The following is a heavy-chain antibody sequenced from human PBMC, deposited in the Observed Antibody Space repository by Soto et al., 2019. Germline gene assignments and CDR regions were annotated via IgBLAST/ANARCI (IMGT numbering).Heavy chain of an antibody. D-gene: IGHD2-21*02. CDR3: ARSIVVVTAADY. CDR1: GYTFTSYA. Sequence: QVQLVQSGAEVKKPGASVKVSCKASGYTFTSYAMHWVRQAPGQRLEWMGWINAGNGNTKYSQKFQGRVTITRDTSASTAYMERSRLRSEDTAVYSCARSIVVVTAADYWGQGTLVTVSS. V-gene: IGHV1-3*01. J-gene: IGHJ4*02. CDR2: INAGNGNT.